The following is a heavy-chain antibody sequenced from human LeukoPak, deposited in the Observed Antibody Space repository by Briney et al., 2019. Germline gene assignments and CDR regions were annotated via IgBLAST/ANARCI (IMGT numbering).Heavy chain of an antibody. CDR1: GGSISTGDYS. CDR3: ARQGYCSGGSCYSRYYFDY. J-gene: IGHJ4*02. V-gene: IGHV4-30-2*03. CDR2: MYHSGST. D-gene: IGHD2-15*01. Sequence: SETLSLTCAVSGGSISTGDYSWSWIRQPPGKGLEWIGYMYHSGSTSYNPSLKSRVTISVDTSKNQFSLRLSSVTAADTAVYYCARQGYCSGGSCYSRYYFDYWGQGTLVTVSS.